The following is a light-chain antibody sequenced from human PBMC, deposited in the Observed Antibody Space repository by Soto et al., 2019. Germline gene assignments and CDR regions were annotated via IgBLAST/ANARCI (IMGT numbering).Light chain of an antibody. CDR3: QQYNDWPLT. CDR1: QSVSSN. J-gene: IGKJ4*01. Sequence: EIVMTQSPATLSVSPGERVTLSCRASQSVSSNLAWYQQKPGQAPRLLLYGASTRATGLPARFSGSGSGTDFTLTISSLQSEDFAVFYCQQYNDWPLTFGGGTKVEI. CDR2: GAS. V-gene: IGKV3-15*01.